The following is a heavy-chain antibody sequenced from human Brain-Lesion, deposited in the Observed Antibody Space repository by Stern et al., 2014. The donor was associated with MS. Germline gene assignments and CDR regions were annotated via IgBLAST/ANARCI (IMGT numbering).Heavy chain of an antibody. Sequence: DQLVESGAEVKKPGASVKVSCKASGYTFTGYYMHWVRQAPGQGLEWMGWINPKSCGTNYAQKFQGWVTMTRDTSINTAYMELSRLRSDDTAVYYCATYYYDSTGYNDFWGQGTLVTVSS. CDR1: GYTFTGYY. D-gene: IGHD3-22*01. CDR3: ATYYYDSTGYNDF. V-gene: IGHV1-2*04. J-gene: IGHJ4*02. CDR2: INPKSCGT.